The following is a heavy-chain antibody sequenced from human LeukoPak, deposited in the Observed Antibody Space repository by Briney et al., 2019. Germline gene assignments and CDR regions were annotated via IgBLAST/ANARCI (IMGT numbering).Heavy chain of an antibody. J-gene: IGHJ4*02. D-gene: IGHD4-23*01. Sequence: SETLSLTCTVSGGSISSGGYYWSWIRQTPGKGLEWIGYIYHSGSTYYNPSLKSRVTISVDRSKNQFSLKLSSVTAADTAVYYCARDVYGGNGFDYWGQGTLVTVSS. V-gene: IGHV4-30-2*01. CDR1: GGSISSGGYY. CDR3: ARDVYGGNGFDY. CDR2: IYHSGST.